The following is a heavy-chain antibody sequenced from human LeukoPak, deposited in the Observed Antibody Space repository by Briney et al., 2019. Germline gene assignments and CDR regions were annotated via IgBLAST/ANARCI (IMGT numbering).Heavy chain of an antibody. CDR2: IYSGGKT. Sequence: PGGSLRLSCAASGFTVSSNYMSWVRQAPGKGLEWVSVIYSGGKTYYADSVKGRFTISRDNSKNTLYLQMNSLRAEDTAVYYCAGELWFGGFLEGYWGQGTLVTVSS. V-gene: IGHV3-53*01. D-gene: IGHD3-10*01. CDR3: AGELWFGGFLEGY. J-gene: IGHJ4*02. CDR1: GFTVSSNY.